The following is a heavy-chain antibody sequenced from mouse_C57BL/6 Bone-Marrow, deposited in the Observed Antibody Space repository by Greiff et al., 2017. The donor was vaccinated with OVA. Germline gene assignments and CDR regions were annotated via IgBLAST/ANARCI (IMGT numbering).Heavy chain of an antibody. V-gene: IGHV1-74*01. CDR1: GYTFTSYW. J-gene: IGHJ4*01. CDR3: ARGRYPLYAMDY. Sequence: QVQLQQPGAELVKPGASVKVSCKASGYTFTSYWMHWVKQRPGQGLEWIGRIHPSDSDTNYTQKFKGKAKLTVDKSSSTAYMQLRSLTSEDTAVYYCARGRYPLYAMDYWGQGTSVTVSS. CDR2: IHPSDSDT. D-gene: IGHD2-12*01.